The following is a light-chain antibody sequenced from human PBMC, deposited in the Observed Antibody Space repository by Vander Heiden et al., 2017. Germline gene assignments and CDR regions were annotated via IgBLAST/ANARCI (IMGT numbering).Light chain of an antibody. CDR1: QDINSN. J-gene: IGKJ5*01. CDR3: QRTNDFPPVV. Sequence: DIKMTQSPSPLSASVGDRGTITCQASQDINSNLNWYQQKLGTAPKLLIYDASNLATVVPSSFSGSACGTNFTFTISRLQPEDIATYCCQRTNDFPPVVFGQGTRLDIK. V-gene: IGKV1-33*01. CDR2: DAS.